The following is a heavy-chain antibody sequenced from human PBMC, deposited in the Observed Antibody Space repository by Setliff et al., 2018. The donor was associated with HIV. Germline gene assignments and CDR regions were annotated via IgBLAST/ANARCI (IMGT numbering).Heavy chain of an antibody. CDR3: ARRRETIVVVIGIPNWYFDL. J-gene: IGHJ2*01. D-gene: IGHD2-21*01. V-gene: IGHV4-38-2*01. CDR2: IYHSGST. CDR1: GYSISSGYY. Sequence: SETLSLTCAVSGYSISSGYYWGWIRQPPGKGLEWIGTIYHSGSTYYNPSLKSRVTISVDTSKNQFSLRLSSVTAADSAVYYCARRRETIVVVIGIPNWYFDLWVPETLLVTVSS.